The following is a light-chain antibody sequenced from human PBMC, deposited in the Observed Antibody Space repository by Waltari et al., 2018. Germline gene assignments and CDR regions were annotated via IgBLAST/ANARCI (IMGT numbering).Light chain of an antibody. V-gene: IGKV1-9*01. CDR1: QGISSY. Sequence: IQLTQSPSSLSASVGDRVTITCRASQGISSYLAWYQQKPGKAPKLLIYVASTVQSGVPSRFSGSGSGTDFTLTISRLQPEDIATYYCQHYDGVPPWTFGQGTRVDFK. J-gene: IGKJ1*01. CDR2: VAS. CDR3: QHYDGVPPWT.